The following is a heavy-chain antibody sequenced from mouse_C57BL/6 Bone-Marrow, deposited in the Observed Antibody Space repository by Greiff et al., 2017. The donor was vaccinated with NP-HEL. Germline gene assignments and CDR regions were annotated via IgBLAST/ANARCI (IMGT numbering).Heavy chain of an antibody. J-gene: IGHJ3*01. CDR1: EYEFPSHD. D-gene: IGHD2-3*01. Sequence: EVQLMESGGGLVQPGESLKLSCESNEYEFPSHDMSWVRKTPEKRLELVAAINSDGGSTYYPDTMERRFIISRDNTKKTLYLQMSSLRSEDTALYYCARLDYDGYFFPWFAYWGQGTLVTVSA. V-gene: IGHV5-2*01. CDR3: ARLDYDGYFFPWFAY. CDR2: INSDGGST.